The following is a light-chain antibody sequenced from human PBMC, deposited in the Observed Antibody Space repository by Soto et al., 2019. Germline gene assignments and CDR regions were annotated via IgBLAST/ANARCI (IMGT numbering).Light chain of an antibody. V-gene: IGKV4-1*01. Sequence: DIAMTQSPDSLAVSLGERATINCKASRSLLYSSNKENHLAWYQQKPGQPPKLLIYWASTRESGVPDRFTGSGSGTDFSLTISGLQAEDVAVYYCPQYYSIPLTFGGGTKVELK. CDR3: PQYYSIPLT. CDR1: RSLLYSSNKENH. CDR2: WAS. J-gene: IGKJ4*01.